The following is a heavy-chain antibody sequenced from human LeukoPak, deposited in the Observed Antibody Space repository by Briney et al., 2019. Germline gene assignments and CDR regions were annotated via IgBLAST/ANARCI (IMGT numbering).Heavy chain of an antibody. J-gene: IGHJ4*02. D-gene: IGHD1-26*01. V-gene: IGHV3-15*01. Sequence: PGGSLRLSCAASGFTFSNAWMSWVRQAPGKGLEWVGRIKSKSDGGTTDYAAPVKGRFTISRDDSKNTLYLQMNSLKTEDTAVYYCTTDISGSYYEGYFDYWGQGTLVTVSS. CDR1: GFTFSNAW. CDR3: TTDISGSYYEGYFDY. CDR2: IKSKSDGGTT.